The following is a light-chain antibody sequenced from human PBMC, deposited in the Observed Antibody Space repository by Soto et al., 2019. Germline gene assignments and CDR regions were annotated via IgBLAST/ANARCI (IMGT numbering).Light chain of an antibody. CDR2: GAS. J-gene: IGKJ1*01. CDR3: QQGFSTPWT. V-gene: IGKV1-39*01. Sequence: QVTQSPPSLSASIGDTVILTCRSAQNISNYFNWYKQMPGKVPNLLIYGASKLHGGVSSRFSGSGFGTAFTLTITNLRPEDFATYFGQQGFSTPWTFGQGTTVDIK. CDR1: QNISNY.